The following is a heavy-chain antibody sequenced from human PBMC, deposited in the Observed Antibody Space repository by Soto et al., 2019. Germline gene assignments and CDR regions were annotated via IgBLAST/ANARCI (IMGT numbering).Heavy chain of an antibody. CDR3: ARALYYYDSSGYYVYFDY. CDR2: IYYSGST. V-gene: IGHV4-59*01. CDR1: GGSISSYY. Sequence: SETLSLTCTVAGGSISSYYWSWIRKPTGKGLEWIGYIYYSGSTNYNPSLKSRVTISVDTSKNQFSLKLSSVTAADTAVYYCARALYYYDSSGYYVYFDYWGQGTLVTVSS. D-gene: IGHD3-22*01. J-gene: IGHJ4*02.